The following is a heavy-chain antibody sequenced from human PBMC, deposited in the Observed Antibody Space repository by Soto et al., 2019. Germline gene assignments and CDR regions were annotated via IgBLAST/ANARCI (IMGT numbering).Heavy chain of an antibody. J-gene: IGHJ6*02. V-gene: IGHV4-61*01. Sequence: SETLSLTCTVSGGSVSSGSYYWSWIRQPPGKGLEWIGYIYYSGSTNYNPSLKSRVTISVDTSKNQFSLKLSSVTAADTAVYYCARLHYGMAVWGQGTTVTVSS. CDR1: GGSVSSGSYY. CDR3: ARLHYGMAV. CDR2: IYYSGST.